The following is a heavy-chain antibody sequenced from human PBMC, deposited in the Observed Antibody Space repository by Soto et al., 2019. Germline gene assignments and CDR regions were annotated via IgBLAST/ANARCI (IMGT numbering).Heavy chain of an antibody. CDR2: IKSKTDGGTT. CDR1: GFTFSNAW. CDR3: TTGKTTVTPGTDY. D-gene: IGHD4-17*01. Sequence: PGGSLRLSCAASGFTFSNAWMSWVRQAPGKGLEWVGRIKSKTDGGTTDYAAPVKGRFTISRDDSKNTLYLQMNSLKTEDTAVYYCTTGKTTVTPGTDYWGQGTLVTVSS. J-gene: IGHJ4*02. V-gene: IGHV3-15*01.